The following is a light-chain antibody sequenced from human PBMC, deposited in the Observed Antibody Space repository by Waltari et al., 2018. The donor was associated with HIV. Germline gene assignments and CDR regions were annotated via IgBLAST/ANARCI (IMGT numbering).Light chain of an antibody. Sequence: SYELTQPPSVSVSPGQTASITCSGYQLGDKYASWYQQNPGQSPVLVIYQDNNRPSGIPERFSGSNSGNTATLTISGTQAMDEADYDCQTWDSSHVVFGGGTKLTVL. V-gene: IGLV3-1*01. CDR2: QDN. CDR3: QTWDSSHVV. CDR1: QLGDKY. J-gene: IGLJ2*01.